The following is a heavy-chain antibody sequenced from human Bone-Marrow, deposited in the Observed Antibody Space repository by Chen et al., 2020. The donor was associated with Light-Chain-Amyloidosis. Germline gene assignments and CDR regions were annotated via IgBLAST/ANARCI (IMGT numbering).Heavy chain of an antibody. J-gene: IGHJ4*02. CDR3: ARRRDGYNFDY. V-gene: IGHV5-51*01. CDR2: IYPDDSDA. Sequence: EVQLEQSGPEVKKPGESLKISCKGSGYTFPNYWIGWVRQMPGKGLEWMGVIYPDDSDARYRPPFVCQVTISADKSITTAYLQWRRLKASDTAMYYCARRRDGYNFDYWGQGTLVTVSS. CDR1: GYTFPNYW. D-gene: IGHD5-12*01.